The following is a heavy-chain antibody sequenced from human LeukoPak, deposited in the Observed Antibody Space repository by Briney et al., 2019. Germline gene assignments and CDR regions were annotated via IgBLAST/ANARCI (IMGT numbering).Heavy chain of an antibody. V-gene: IGHV3-7*03. CDR2: INQDGSHI. J-gene: IGHJ4*02. CDR3: AKDARNYFDY. Sequence: GGSLRLSCVASGLTLTSHWMSWVRQVPGKGLEWVANINQDGSHIYYVDSVKGRFTISRDNSRNSLYLQMNGLRAEDTALYYCAKDARNYFDYWGQGTLVTVSS. CDR1: GLTLTSHW.